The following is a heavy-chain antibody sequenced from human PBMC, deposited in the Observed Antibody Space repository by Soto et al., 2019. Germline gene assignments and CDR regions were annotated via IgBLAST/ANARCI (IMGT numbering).Heavy chain of an antibody. V-gene: IGHV3-23*01. CDR3: XXXXXXXXXXY. CDR1: GFTFSSYA. J-gene: IGHJ4*02. CDR2: ISGSGGST. Sequence: EVQLLESGGGLVQPGGSLRLSCAASGFTFSSYAMNWVRQAPGKGLEWVSVISGSGGSTYYADSVKGRFTISRDNSKNTLYLQMNSXXXXXXXXXXXXXXXXXXXXXYWGQGTLVTVSS.